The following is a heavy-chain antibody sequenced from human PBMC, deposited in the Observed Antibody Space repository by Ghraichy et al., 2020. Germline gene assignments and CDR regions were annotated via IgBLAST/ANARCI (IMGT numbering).Heavy chain of an antibody. CDR2: IYYSGST. Sequence: SETLSLTCTVSGGSISSGGYYWSWIRQHPGKGLEWIGYIYYSGSTYYNPSLKSRVTISVDTSKNQFSLKLSSVTAADTAVYYCARSVDRRIAAAGTVDYWGQGTLVTVSS. D-gene: IGHD6-13*01. V-gene: IGHV4-31*03. CDR3: ARSVDRRIAAAGTVDY. J-gene: IGHJ4*02. CDR1: GGSISSGGYY.